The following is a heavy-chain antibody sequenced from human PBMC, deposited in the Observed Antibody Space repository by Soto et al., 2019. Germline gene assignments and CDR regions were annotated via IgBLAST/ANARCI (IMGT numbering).Heavy chain of an antibody. CDR1: GYSFTTYW. V-gene: IGHV5-51*01. CDR3: ASFSNWHEHYYVVAF. J-gene: IGHJ6*02. CDR2: IYPGDSDT. Sequence: PWESMQISCKGSGYSFTTYWIGWVRQMPGKGLEWMGIIYPGDSDTRYSPSFQGQVTISAEKSIRTACLQWSSLKAPETAMYEFASFSNWHEHYYVVAFCGQGTTVTGSS. D-gene: IGHD1-20*01.